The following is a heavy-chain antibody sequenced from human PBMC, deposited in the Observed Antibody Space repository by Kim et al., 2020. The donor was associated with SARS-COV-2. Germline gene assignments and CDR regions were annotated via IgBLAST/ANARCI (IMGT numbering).Heavy chain of an antibody. CDR3: ARDLRRLRSISYYYYGMDV. V-gene: IGHV1-46*01. J-gene: IGHJ6*02. CDR1: GYTFTSYY. Sequence: ASVKVSCKASGYTFTSYYMHWVRQAPGQGLEWMGIINPSGGSTSYAQKFQGRVTMTRDTSTSTVYMELSSLRSEDTAVYYCARDLRRLRSISYYYYGMDVWGQGTTVTVSS. CDR2: INPSGGST. D-gene: IGHD4-17*01.